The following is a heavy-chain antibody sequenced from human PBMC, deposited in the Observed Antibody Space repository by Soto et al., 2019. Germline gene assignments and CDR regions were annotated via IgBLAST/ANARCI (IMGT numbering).Heavy chain of an antibody. Sequence: QLQLQESGSGLVKPSQTLSLTCAVSGGSISSGGYSWSWIRQPPGKGLEWIGYIYHSGSTYYNPSLKSRVTISVDRSKNQFSLKLSSVTAADTAVYYCARRNGITIFEHWFDPWGQGTLVTVSS. V-gene: IGHV4-30-2*01. CDR1: GGSISSGGYS. J-gene: IGHJ5*02. CDR3: ARRNGITIFEHWFDP. D-gene: IGHD3-3*01. CDR2: IYHSGST.